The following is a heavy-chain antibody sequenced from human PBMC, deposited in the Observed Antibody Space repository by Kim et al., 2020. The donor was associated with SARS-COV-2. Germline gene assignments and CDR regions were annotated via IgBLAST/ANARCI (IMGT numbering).Heavy chain of an antibody. CDR3: ARARLRYFDR. CDR2: NT. J-gene: IGHJ4*02. D-gene: IGHD3-9*01. Sequence: NTNYAQKLQGRVTMTTDTSTSTAYMELRSLRSDDTAVYYCARARLRYFDRWGQGTLVTVSS. V-gene: IGHV1-18*01.